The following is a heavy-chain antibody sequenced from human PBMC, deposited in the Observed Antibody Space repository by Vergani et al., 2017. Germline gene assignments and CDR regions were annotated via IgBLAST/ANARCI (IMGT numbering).Heavy chain of an antibody. CDR2: IKSDGSTT. CDR1: GFTLSSYW. J-gene: IGHJ6*03. CDR3: ARSDYMDV. Sequence: EVQLVESGGGLVQPGGSLRLSCGASGFTLSSYWMHWVRQAPGKGLVWVSRIKSDGSTTTYADSVKGRFTISRDNAKNTLYLQMNSLRDEDTAVYYCARSDYMDVWGKGTTVTVS. V-gene: IGHV3-74*01.